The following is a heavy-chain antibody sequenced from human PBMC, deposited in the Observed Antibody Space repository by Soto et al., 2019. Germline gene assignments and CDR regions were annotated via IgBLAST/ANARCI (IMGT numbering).Heavy chain of an antibody. V-gene: IGHV3-23*01. CDR1: GFAYRSSSYA. D-gene: IGHD3-10*01. Sequence: EVQLLESGGGLVQPGGSLRLSCAASGFAYRSSSYAMSWVRQAPGKGLEWVSYISGSGAYTYYADSVRGRFTISRDNSKNTLYLQMNSLSAEDTAVYYCAGRTGSGTYYTWGQGTLVTVSS. CDR2: ISGSGAYT. J-gene: IGHJ5*02. CDR3: AGRTGSGTYYT.